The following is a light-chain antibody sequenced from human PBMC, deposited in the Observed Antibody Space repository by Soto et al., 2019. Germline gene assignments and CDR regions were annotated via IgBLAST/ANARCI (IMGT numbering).Light chain of an antibody. Sequence: EIVLTQSPGTLSLSPGQRATLSCRARQSVSMSVLAWYPKKPGQAPGLLIYGASSRATGIPDRFSDSGSRRVFTLAISILEREDFSVYCCQQYDSSPLTFGGGTKVEIK. CDR2: GAS. V-gene: IGKV3-20*01. CDR1: QSVSMSV. CDR3: QQYDSSPLT. J-gene: IGKJ4*01.